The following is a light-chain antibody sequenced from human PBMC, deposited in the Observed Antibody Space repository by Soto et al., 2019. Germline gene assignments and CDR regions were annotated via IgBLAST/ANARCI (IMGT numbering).Light chain of an antibody. CDR2: KVS. CDR1: RTLVYSDGNTY. Sequence: DVVMTQSPLSLPVTLGQPASISCRSSRTLVYSDGNTYLTWFQQRPGQSPRRLIYKVSDRDSGVPDRFSGSGSRTDFTLKISRVEAEDVGVYYCMQGTHWPYTFGQGTKLEIK. V-gene: IGKV2-30*01. CDR3: MQGTHWPYT. J-gene: IGKJ2*01.